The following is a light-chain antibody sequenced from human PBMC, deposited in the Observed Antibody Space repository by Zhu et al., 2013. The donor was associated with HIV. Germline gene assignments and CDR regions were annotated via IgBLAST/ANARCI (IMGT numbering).Light chain of an antibody. CDR2: GSS. V-gene: IGKV3-20*01. CDR3: QQYGSSPPT. CDR1: QTVSYRH. Sequence: EIVLMQSPGTLSLSPGERATLSCRASQTVSYRHIAWYQQKPGQPPRLLLYGSSNRAPGIPDRFSGSGSGTDFSLAINRLEPEDFAVYHCQQYGSSPPTFGQGTKVEIK. J-gene: IGKJ1*01.